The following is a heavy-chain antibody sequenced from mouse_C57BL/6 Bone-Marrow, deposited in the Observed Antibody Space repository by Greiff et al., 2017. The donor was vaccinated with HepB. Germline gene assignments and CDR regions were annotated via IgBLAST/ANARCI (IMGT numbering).Heavy chain of an antibody. J-gene: IGHJ3*01. D-gene: IGHD3-2*02. CDR1: GFNIKDDY. CDR2: IDPENGDT. V-gene: IGHV14-4*01. CDR3: TTLQLTPEFAY. Sequence: VQLQQSGAELVRPGASVKLSCTASGFNIKDDYMHWVKQRPEQGLEWIGWIDPENGDTEYASKFQGKATITADTSSNPAYLQLSSLTSEDTAVYYCTTLQLTPEFAYWGQGTLVTVSA.